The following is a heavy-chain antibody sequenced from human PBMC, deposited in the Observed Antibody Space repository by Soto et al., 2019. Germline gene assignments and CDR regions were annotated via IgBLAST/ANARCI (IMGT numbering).Heavy chain of an antibody. D-gene: IGHD2-21*02. V-gene: IGHV1-3*05. Sequence: QVQLVQSGAEEKKPGASVKVSCKASGYTFTSYAMHWVRQAPGQRLEWMGWINAGNGNTKDSQKSQGRVTITRDTSATTAYMELSSLRSEDTAVYSCARSIVVVTALDYWGQGTLVTVSS. CDR1: GYTFTSYA. J-gene: IGHJ4*02. CDR3: ARSIVVVTALDY. CDR2: INAGNGNT.